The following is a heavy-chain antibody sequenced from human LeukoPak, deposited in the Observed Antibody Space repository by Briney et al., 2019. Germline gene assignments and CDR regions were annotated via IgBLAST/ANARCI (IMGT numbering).Heavy chain of an antibody. CDR3: ARGGDSSGWFYYFDY. D-gene: IGHD6-19*01. CDR1: GFTFSSYG. V-gene: IGHV3-30*03. Sequence: PGGSLRLSCAASGFTFSSYGMHWVRQAPGKGLEWVAVISYDGSNKYYADSVKGRFTISRDNSKNTLYLQMNSLRAEDTAVYYCARGGDSSGWFYYFDYWGQGTLVTVSS. J-gene: IGHJ4*02. CDR2: ISYDGSNK.